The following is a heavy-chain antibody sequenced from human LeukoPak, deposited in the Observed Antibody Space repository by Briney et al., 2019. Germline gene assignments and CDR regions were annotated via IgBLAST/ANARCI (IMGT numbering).Heavy chain of an antibody. CDR2: ISGSGGST. J-gene: IGHJ4*02. Sequence: GGSLRLSCAASGFTFSSYAMSWVRQAPGKGLEWVSAISGSGGSTYYADSVKGRFTISRDNSKNTLYLQMNSLRAEDTAVYYCAKTTYYDFWSGYFDYWGQGTLVTVSS. CDR1: GFTFSSYA. V-gene: IGHV3-23*01. D-gene: IGHD3-3*01. CDR3: AKTTYYDFWSGYFDY.